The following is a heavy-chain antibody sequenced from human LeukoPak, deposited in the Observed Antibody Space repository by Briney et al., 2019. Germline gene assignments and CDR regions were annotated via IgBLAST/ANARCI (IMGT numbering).Heavy chain of an antibody. CDR1: GFTFSSYN. D-gene: IGHD4-11*01. V-gene: IGHV3-21*01. CDR3: ARGYSNYGYTFDM. CDR2: ISSSSSYI. Sequence: SGGSLRLSCAASGFTFSSYNMNWVRQAPGKGLEWVSSISSSSSYIYYADSVKGRFTISRDNAKNSLYLQMNSLRAEDTAVYHCARGYSNYGYTFDMWGQGTMVTVSS. J-gene: IGHJ3*02.